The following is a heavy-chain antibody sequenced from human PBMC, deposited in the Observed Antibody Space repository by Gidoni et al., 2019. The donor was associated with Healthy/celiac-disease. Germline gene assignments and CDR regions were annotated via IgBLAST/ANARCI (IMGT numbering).Heavy chain of an antibody. CDR1: GGSISSYY. CDR2: LYYSGST. J-gene: IGHJ4*02. CDR3: ARLLFYGGNSDHYFDY. Sequence: QVQLQESGPGLVKPSETLSLTCTVPGGSISSYYWSWIRQPPGKGLEWIGYLYYSGSTNYHPSLKSRVTISVDTSKNQFSLKLSSVTAADTAVYYCARLLFYGGNSDHYFDYWGQGTLVTVSS. V-gene: IGHV4-59*01. D-gene: IGHD4-17*01.